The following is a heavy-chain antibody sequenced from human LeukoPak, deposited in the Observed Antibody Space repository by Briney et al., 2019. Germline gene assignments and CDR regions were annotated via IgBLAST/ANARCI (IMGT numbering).Heavy chain of an antibody. J-gene: IGHJ5*02. CDR1: GGSFSGYY. Sequence: PSETLSLTCAVYGGSFSGYYWSWIRQPPGKGLEWIGEINHSGSTNYNPSLKSRVPISVDTSKNQFSLKLSSVTAADTAVYYCARGGGIVVVPAAIWFDPWGQGTLVTVSS. V-gene: IGHV4-34*01. CDR3: ARGGGIVVVPAAIWFDP. CDR2: INHSGST. D-gene: IGHD2-2*01.